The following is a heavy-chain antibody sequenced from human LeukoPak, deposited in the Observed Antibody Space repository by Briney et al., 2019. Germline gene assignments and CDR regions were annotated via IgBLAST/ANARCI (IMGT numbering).Heavy chain of an antibody. J-gene: IGHJ4*02. CDR2: IYYSGST. CDR3: ARDSVLTGVVRAFDY. CDR1: GGSISSYY. Sequence: SETLSLTCTVSGGSISSYYWSWIRQPPGKGLEWIGYIYYSGSTNYNPSLKSRVTISVDTSKNQFSLKLSFVTAADTAVYYCARDSVLTGVVRAFDYWGQGTLVTVSS. V-gene: IGHV4-59*12. D-gene: IGHD5-18*01.